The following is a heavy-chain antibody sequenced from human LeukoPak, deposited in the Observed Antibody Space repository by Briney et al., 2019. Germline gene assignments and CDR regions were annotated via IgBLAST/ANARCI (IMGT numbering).Heavy chain of an antibody. J-gene: IGHJ4*02. D-gene: IGHD3-3*01. CDR3: ARAIPAYDFWSGYYTHYFDY. CDR2: ISAYNGNT. Sequence: ASVKVSCKASGYTFTSYGISWVRQAPGQGLEWMGWISAYNGNTNYAQKLQGRVTMTTDTSTSTAYMELRSLRSEDTAVYYCARAIPAYDFWSGYYTHYFDYWGQGTLVTVSS. CDR1: GYTFTSYG. V-gene: IGHV1-18*01.